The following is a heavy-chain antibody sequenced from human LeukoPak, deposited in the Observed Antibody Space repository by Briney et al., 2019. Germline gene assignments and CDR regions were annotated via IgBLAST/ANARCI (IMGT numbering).Heavy chain of an antibody. CDR2: IYYSGST. CDR1: GGSISSYY. V-gene: IGHV4-59*01. CDR3: ARDIGYCSSTSCYGDYYYYYMDV. J-gene: IGHJ6*03. Sequence: PSETLSLTCTVSGGSISSYYWSWIRQPPGKGLEWIGHIYYSGSTNYNPSLKSRVTISVDTSKNQFSLKLSSVTAADTAVYYCARDIGYCSSTSCYGDYYYYYMDVWGKGTTVTVSS. D-gene: IGHD2-2*01.